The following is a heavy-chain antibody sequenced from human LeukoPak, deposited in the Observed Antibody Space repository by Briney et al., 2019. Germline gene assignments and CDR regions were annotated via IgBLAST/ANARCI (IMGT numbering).Heavy chain of an antibody. D-gene: IGHD5-18*01. J-gene: IGHJ4*02. CDR1: GFTFSSYS. Sequence: PGGSLRLSCAASGFTFSSYSMNWVRQAPGKGLEWVSSISSSSSYIYYADSVKGRFTISRDNAKNSLYLQMNSLRAEDTAVYYCARDDVDTAMVSDYWGQGTLVTVSS. CDR3: ARDDVDTAMVSDY. CDR2: ISSSSSYI. V-gene: IGHV3-21*01.